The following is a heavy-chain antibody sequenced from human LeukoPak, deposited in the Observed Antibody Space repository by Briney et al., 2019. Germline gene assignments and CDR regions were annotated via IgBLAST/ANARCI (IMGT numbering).Heavy chain of an antibody. CDR2: IWYDGSNK. CDR3: ARGRTVTTIFLSFDYGMDV. V-gene: IGHV3-33*01. CDR1: GFTFSSYG. Sequence: GRSLRLSCAASGFTFSSYGMHWVRQAPGKGLEWVAVIWYDGSNKYYADSVKGRFTISRDNSKNTLYLQMNSLRAEDTAVYYCARGRTVTTIFLSFDYGMDVWGQGTLVTVSS. D-gene: IGHD4-17*01. J-gene: IGHJ6*02.